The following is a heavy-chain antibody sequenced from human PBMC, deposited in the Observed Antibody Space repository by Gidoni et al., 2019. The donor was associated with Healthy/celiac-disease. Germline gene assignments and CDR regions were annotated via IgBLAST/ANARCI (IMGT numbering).Heavy chain of an antibody. CDR2: IYYSGSP. D-gene: IGHD1-26*01. J-gene: IGHJ4*02. Sequence: QFQLPESGPGLVKPSEPLSLTCTVSGGSISSYYWSCIRQPPGKGLEWIGYIYYSGSPNYNPSLKSRVTISVDTSKNQFSLKLSSVTAADTAVYYCARVGIVGAMDYWGQGTLVTVSS. V-gene: IGHV4-59*01. CDR3: ARVGIVGAMDY. CDR1: GGSISSYY.